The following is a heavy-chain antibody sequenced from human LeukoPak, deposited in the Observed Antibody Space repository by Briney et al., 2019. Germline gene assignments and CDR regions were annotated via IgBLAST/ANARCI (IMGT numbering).Heavy chain of an antibody. D-gene: IGHD3-22*01. V-gene: IGHV3-33*01. Sequence: GGSLRLSCAASGFTFSSYGMHWVRQAPGKGLEWVAVIWYDGSNKYYADSVKGRFTISRDNSKNTLYLQKNSVRAEDTAVYYCAVAGSSGYFDYWGQGTRVTVSS. CDR1: GFTFSSYG. J-gene: IGHJ4*02. CDR3: AVAGSSGYFDY. CDR2: IWYDGSNK.